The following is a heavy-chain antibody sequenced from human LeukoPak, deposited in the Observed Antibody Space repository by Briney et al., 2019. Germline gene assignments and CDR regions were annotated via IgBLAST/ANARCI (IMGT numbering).Heavy chain of an antibody. D-gene: IGHD6-19*01. J-gene: IGHJ4*02. CDR2: ISGSGGST. CDR1: GFTFSSYA. Sequence: GGSLRLSCAASGFTFSSYAMSWVRQAPGKGLEWVSAISGSGGSTYYADSVKGRFTISRDNSKNTLYLQMNSLRAEDTAVYYCAKNGYSSGWSNVDYWGQGTLVTVSS. V-gene: IGHV3-23*01. CDR3: AKNGYSSGWSNVDY.